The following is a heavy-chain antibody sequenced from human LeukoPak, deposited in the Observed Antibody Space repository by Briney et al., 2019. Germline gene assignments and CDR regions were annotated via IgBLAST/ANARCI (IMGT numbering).Heavy chain of an antibody. Sequence: SETLSLTCTVSGASISNSEFYWGWIRQAPGKGLEWIGSIYSSGSPYYSPSFKSRATMSIDRSQNHFSLRLTSVTAADTAVYYCARDPPGGIGEYFQHWGQGTLVTVSS. V-gene: IGHV4-39*07. CDR1: GASISNSEFY. D-gene: IGHD2-15*01. CDR3: ARDPPGGIGEYFQH. CDR2: IYSSGSP. J-gene: IGHJ1*01.